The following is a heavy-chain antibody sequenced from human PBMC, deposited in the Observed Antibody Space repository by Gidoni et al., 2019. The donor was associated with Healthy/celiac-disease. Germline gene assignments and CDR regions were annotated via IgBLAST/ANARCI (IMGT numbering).Heavy chain of an antibody. V-gene: IGHV3-30*18. CDR3: AKDRGGVGFRELGYYFDY. J-gene: IGHJ4*02. CDR1: GFTFSSYG. Sequence: QVQLVESGGGVVQPGRSLRLSCAASGFTFSSYGMHWVRQAPGKGLEWVAVISYDGSNKYYADSVKGRFTISRDNSKNTLYLQMNSLRAEDTAVYYCAKDRGGVGFRELGYYFDYWGQGTLVTVSS. D-gene: IGHD3-10*01. CDR2: ISYDGSNK.